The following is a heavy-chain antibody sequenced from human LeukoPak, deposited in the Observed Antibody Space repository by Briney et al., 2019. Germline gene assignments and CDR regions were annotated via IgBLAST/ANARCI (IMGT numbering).Heavy chain of an antibody. CDR2: ISYDGSNK. Sequence: GGSLRLSCAASGFTFSSYGLHWARQAPGKGLEWVAVISYDGSNKYYADSVKGRFTISRDNSKNTLYLQMNSLRAEDTAVYYCARAYDSSGYLPNWFDPWGQGTLVTVSS. CDR3: ARAYDSSGYLPNWFDP. V-gene: IGHV3-30*03. CDR1: GFTFSSYG. D-gene: IGHD3-22*01. J-gene: IGHJ5*02.